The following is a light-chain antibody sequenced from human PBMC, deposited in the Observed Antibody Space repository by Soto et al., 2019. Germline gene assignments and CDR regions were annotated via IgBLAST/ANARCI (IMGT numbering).Light chain of an antibody. CDR1: RSDVGGYNY. CDR3: SSYTSSRDV. CDR2: DVT. Sequence: QSALTQPASVSGSPGQSITISCTGTRSDVGGYNYVSWYQQHPDKAPKLMIYDVTNRPSGVSNRFSGSKSGNTASLTISGLQAEDEADYYCSSYTSSRDVFGTGTKLTVL. V-gene: IGLV2-14*01. J-gene: IGLJ1*01.